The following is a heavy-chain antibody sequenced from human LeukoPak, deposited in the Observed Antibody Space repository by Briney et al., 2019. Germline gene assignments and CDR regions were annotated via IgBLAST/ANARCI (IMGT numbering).Heavy chain of an antibody. Sequence: GASVKVSCKASGYTFTSYGISWVRQAPGQGLEWMGWISAYNGNTNYAQKLQGRVAMTTDTSTSTAYMELRSLRSDDTAVYYCARARKDPYSSSYYYYMDVWGKGTTVTVSS. CDR1: GYTFTSYG. J-gene: IGHJ6*03. D-gene: IGHD6-6*01. V-gene: IGHV1-18*01. CDR2: ISAYNGNT. CDR3: ARARKDPYSSSYYYYMDV.